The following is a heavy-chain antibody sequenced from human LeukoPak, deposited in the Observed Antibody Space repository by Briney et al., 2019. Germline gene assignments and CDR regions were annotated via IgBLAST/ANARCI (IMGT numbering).Heavy chain of an antibody. V-gene: IGHV4-39*01. D-gene: IGHD1-26*01. J-gene: IGHJ6*04. CDR1: GGFVGTRSYY. CDR3: ARHLRGSPYFAMDV. CDR2: VYYSRST. Sequence: PSQTLSLTCTVFGGFVGTRSYYCGRLRQPPGSGLEWFGRVYYSRSTYYNPSVKSRVTLSLDTSQNKFCTNVSFVTAAATAIYYCARHLRGSPYFAMDVWGEGTTVTVSS.